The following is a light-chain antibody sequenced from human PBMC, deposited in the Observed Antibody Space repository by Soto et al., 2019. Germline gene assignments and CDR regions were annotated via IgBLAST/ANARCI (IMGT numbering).Light chain of an antibody. V-gene: IGLV2-14*01. Sequence: QSALTQPASVSGSPGQSITISCTGNSSDVGGYNYVSWYQQHPGKAPKLMIYEVSNRPSGVSNRFSGSKSGNTASLTISGIQAEDEADYYCSSYTSSSTPVVFGGGTKLTVL. J-gene: IGLJ2*01. CDR1: SSDVGGYNY. CDR3: SSYTSSSTPVV. CDR2: EVS.